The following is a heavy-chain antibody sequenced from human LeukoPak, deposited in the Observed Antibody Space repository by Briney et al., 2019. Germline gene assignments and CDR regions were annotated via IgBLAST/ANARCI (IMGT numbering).Heavy chain of an antibody. CDR2: TYYRSKWYN. D-gene: IGHD4-23*01. CDR3: AKAHDYGGQLGPRSRSAFDI. CDR1: GDSVSSNSAA. V-gene: IGHV6-1*01. Sequence: SQTLSLTCAIFGDSVSSNSAAWNWIRQSPSRGLEWLGRTYYRSKWYNDYALSVKSRITINPDTSKNQFSLQLNSVTPEDTAVYYCAKAHDYGGQLGPRSRSAFDIWGQGTMVTVSS. J-gene: IGHJ3*02.